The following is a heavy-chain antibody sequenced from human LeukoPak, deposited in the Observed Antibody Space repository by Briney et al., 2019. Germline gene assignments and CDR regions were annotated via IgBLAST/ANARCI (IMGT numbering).Heavy chain of an antibody. CDR3: AREYSDSYGVIGHFDS. V-gene: IGHV3-30-3*01. D-gene: IGHD2-21*01. Sequence: GGSLRLSCAASGFNFANHAMSWVRQTPDKGLEWVALISFDGVTTYYADSVRGRFTISRDNSKNTLFLQMNSLRGEDTAVYYCAREYSDSYGVIGHFDSWGQGTLVPVSS. CDR1: GFNFANHA. J-gene: IGHJ4*02. CDR2: ISFDGVTT.